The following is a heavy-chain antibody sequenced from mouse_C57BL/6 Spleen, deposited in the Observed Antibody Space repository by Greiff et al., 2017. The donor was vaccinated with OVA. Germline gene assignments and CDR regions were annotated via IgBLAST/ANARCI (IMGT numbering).Heavy chain of an antibody. J-gene: IGHJ2*01. CDR2: ISYDGSN. CDR3: AREIDYYFDY. V-gene: IGHV3-6*01. CDR1: GYSITSGYY. Sequence: EVKLQESGPGLVKPSQSLSLTCSVTGYSITSGYYWNWIRQFPGNKLEWMGYISYDGSNNYNPSLKNRISITRDTSKNQFFLKLNSVTTEDTATYYCAREIDYYFDYWGQGTTLTVSS. D-gene: IGHD2-4*01.